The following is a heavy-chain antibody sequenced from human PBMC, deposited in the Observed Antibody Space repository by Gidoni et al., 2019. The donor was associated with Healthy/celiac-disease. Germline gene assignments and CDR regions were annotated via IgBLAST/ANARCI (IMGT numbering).Heavy chain of an antibody. Sequence: QVQLVESGGGVVQPGRSLRLSCAVSGFTFSSYGMHGFPQAPGKGREWVAVIWYDGSNKYDADSVKGRFTISRDNSKNTLYLQMNSLRAEDTAVYYCARLAVTKGIDYWGQGTLVTVSS. V-gene: IGHV3-33*01. CDR2: IWYDGSNK. J-gene: IGHJ4*02. D-gene: IGHD4-17*01. CDR1: GFTFSSYG. CDR3: ARLAVTKGIDY.